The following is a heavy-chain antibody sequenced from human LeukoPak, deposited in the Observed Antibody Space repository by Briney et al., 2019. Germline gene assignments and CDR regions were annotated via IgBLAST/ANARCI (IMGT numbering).Heavy chain of an antibody. CDR1: GFTFSSSC. Sequence: GGSLRLSCAASGFTFSSSCMNWVRQAPGKGLEWVAFIRKDGGSKYYADSVKGRFTISRDNAKNTVYLQMSRLRVEETAVFYCALKSDVEVAGAFVTWGQGTMVTVSS. CDR2: IRKDGGSK. V-gene: IGHV3-30*02. CDR3: ALKSDVEVAGAFVT. J-gene: IGHJ3*02. D-gene: IGHD5-12*01.